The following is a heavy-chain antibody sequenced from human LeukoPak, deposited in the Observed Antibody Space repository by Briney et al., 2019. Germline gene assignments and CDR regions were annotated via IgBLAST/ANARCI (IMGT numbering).Heavy chain of an antibody. V-gene: IGHV4-34*01. CDR3: ASSRRGAARRLSAFDI. Sequence: SETLSLTCAVYGGSFSGYYWSWIRQPPGKGLEWIGEINHSGSTNYNPSLKSRVTISVDTSKNQFSLKLSSVTAADTAVYYCASSRRGAARRLSAFDIWGQGTMVTVSS. CDR1: GGSFSGYY. D-gene: IGHD6-6*01. J-gene: IGHJ3*02. CDR2: INHSGST.